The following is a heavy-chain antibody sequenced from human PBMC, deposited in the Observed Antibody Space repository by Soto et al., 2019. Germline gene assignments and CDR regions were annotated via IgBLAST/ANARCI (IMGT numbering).Heavy chain of an antibody. CDR3: AREVPYSYGVDY. V-gene: IGHV3-74*01. D-gene: IGHD5-18*01. CDR2: INSDGSST. CDR1: GFTFSSYW. J-gene: IGHJ4*02. Sequence: GGSLRLSCAASGFTFSSYWMHWVRQAPGKGLVWVSRINSDGSSTSYADSVKGRFTISRDNAKNTLYLQMNSLRAEDTAVYYCAREVPYSYGVDYWGQGTLVTVSS.